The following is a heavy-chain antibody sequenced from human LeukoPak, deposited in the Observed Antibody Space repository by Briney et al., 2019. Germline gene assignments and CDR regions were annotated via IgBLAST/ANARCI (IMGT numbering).Heavy chain of an antibody. Sequence: GGSLRLSCAASGFTFSKMNWVRQAPGKGLEWVSYISAIDSTTYYADSVKGRFTISRDNAKNSLYLQMNSLRAEDTAVYYCARGNDCSSTSCYTALDIYYYYYMDVWGKGTTVTVSS. J-gene: IGHJ6*03. CDR3: ARGNDCSSTSCYTALDIYYYYYMDV. CDR2: ISAIDSTT. D-gene: IGHD2-2*02. V-gene: IGHV3-48*03. CDR1: GFTFSK.